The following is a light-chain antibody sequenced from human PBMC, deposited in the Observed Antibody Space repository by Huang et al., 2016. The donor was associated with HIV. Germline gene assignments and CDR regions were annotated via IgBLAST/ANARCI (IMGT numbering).Light chain of an antibody. CDR1: QSLVHSAGNTY. V-gene: IGKV2-30*02. CDR2: KVS. J-gene: IGKJ1*01. CDR3: MQGTHWPRT. Sequence: DVVMTQSPLSLPVTLGQPASISFRSSQSLVHSAGNTYLNWFHQRPGQSPRRLIYKVSNRDSGVPDRFSVSGSGTDFTLKISRVEAEDVGVYYCMQGTHWPRTFGQGTKVEIK.